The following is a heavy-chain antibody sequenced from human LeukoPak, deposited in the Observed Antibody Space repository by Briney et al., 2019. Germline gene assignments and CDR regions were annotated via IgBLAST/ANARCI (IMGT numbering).Heavy chain of an antibody. CDR3: ARGRRDGYNLNY. V-gene: IGHV4-31*03. CDR2: IYYSGST. D-gene: IGHD5-24*01. Sequence: SETLSLTCTVSGGSISSGGYYWSWIRQHPGKGLEWIGYIYYSGSTYYNPSLKSRVTISVDTSKNQFSLKLSSVTAADTAVYYCARGRRDGYNLNYWGQGILVTVSS. CDR1: GGSISSGGYY. J-gene: IGHJ4*02.